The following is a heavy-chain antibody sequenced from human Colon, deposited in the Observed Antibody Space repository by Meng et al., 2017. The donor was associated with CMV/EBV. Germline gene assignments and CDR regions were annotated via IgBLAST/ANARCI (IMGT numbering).Heavy chain of an antibody. J-gene: IGHJ4*02. CDR3: ARVVLNFFDY. CDR1: GGSFTSNSYF. Sequence: QVQLQQWGAGLLKPSETLSLTCTVSGGSFTSNSYFWGWIRQPPGKGLEYIGSIYNSGSAYYNPSLKSRVTISLDTSKNQFSLKLSSVTAADTAMYYCARVVLNFFDYWGQGTLVTVSS. D-gene: IGHD3-10*02. CDR2: IYNSGSA. V-gene: IGHV4-39*07.